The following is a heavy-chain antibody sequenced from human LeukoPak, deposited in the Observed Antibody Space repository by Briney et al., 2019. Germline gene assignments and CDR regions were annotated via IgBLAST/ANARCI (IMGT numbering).Heavy chain of an antibody. CDR1: GGSFSGFY. Sequence: SETLSLTCAVYGGSFSGFYWSWIRQPPGKGLEWIGDINHSGGTNYIPSLKSRVTISVDTSKNQFSLKLSSVTAADTAVYYCARASHDYGDYSHFDYWGQGTLVTVSS. CDR3: ARASHDYGDYSHFDY. V-gene: IGHV4-34*01. CDR2: INHSGGT. J-gene: IGHJ4*02. D-gene: IGHD4-17*01.